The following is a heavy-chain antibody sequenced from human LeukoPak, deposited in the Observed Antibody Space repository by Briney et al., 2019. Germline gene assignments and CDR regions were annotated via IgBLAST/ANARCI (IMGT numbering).Heavy chain of an antibody. CDR2: INHSGST. Sequence: GSLRLSCAASGFTFSNYAMSWIRQPPGKGLEWIGEINHSGSTNYNPSLKSRVTISVDTSKNQFSLKLSSVTAADTAVYYCARFGAGATTGGYYYYYMDVWGKGTTVTVSS. V-gene: IGHV4-34*01. CDR3: ARFGAGATTGGYYYYYMDV. J-gene: IGHJ6*03. D-gene: IGHD1-26*01. CDR1: GFTFSNYA.